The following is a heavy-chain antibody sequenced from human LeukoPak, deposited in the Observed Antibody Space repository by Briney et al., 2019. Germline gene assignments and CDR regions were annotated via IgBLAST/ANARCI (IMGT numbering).Heavy chain of an antibody. CDR1: GFTFSSYW. CDR3: ARDWGYSTRYLDY. V-gene: IGHV3-7*01. CDR2: IKQDGSAK. J-gene: IGHJ4*02. D-gene: IGHD6-13*01. Sequence: PGGSLRLSCAASGFTFSSYWMSWVRQAPGKGLEWVANIKQDGSAKYYVDSVKGRFTISRDNAKNSLYLQMNSLRAEDTAVYYCARDWGYSTRYLDYWGQGTLVTVSS.